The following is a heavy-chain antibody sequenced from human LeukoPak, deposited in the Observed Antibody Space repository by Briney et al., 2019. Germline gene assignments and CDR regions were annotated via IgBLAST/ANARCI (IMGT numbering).Heavy chain of an antibody. Sequence: GGSLRLSCAASGFTFSSYSMNGVRQAPGKGLEWVSYISSSSSTIYYADSVKGRFTISRDNAKNSLYLQMNSLRAEDTAVYYCARDSYDSSGYSLGAYYFDYWGQGTLVTVSS. CDR3: ARDSYDSSGYSLGAYYFDY. D-gene: IGHD3-22*01. CDR1: GFTFSSYS. CDR2: ISSSSSTI. J-gene: IGHJ4*02. V-gene: IGHV3-48*04.